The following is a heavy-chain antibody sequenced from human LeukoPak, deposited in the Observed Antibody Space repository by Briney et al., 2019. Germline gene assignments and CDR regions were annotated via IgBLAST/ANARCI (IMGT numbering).Heavy chain of an antibody. J-gene: IGHJ4*02. CDR1: GFTFSSYS. CDR3: AREGGIVTSYYDYVWGSYRNDLDY. D-gene: IGHD3-16*02. Sequence: PGGSLRLSCAASGFTFSSYSMNWVRQAPGKGLEWVSYISSSSSTIYYADSVKGRFTISRDNAKNSLYLQMNSLRAEDTAVYYCAREGGIVTSYYDYVWGSYRNDLDYWGQGTLVTVSS. V-gene: IGHV3-48*01. CDR2: ISSSSSTI.